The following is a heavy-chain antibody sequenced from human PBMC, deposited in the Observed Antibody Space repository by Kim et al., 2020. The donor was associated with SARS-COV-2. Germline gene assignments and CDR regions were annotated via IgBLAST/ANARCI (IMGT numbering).Heavy chain of an antibody. D-gene: IGHD6-19*01. Sequence: SETLSLTCTVSGGSISSYYWSWIRQPPGKALEWIGYIYYSGSTNYNPSLKSRVTISVDTSKNQFSLKLSSVTAADTAVYYCARRDSSGWYPDWYFDLWGRGTLVTVSS. CDR3: ARRDSSGWYPDWYFDL. CDR1: GGSISSYY. V-gene: IGHV4-59*01. CDR2: IYYSGST. J-gene: IGHJ2*01.